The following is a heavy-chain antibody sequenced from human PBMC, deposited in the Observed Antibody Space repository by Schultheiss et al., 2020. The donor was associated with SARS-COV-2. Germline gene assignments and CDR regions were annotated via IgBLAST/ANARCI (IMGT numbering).Heavy chain of an antibody. V-gene: IGHV3-73*01. D-gene: IGHD5-18*01. Sequence: GGSLRLSCAASGFTFSSYAMSWVRQAPGKGLEWVGRMRSKATNYATAYIASVKGRFTISRDDSKHTAYLQMTSLKTEDAAIYYCTSGVDTPMDYWGQGTLVTVSS. CDR2: MRSKATNYAT. J-gene: IGHJ4*02. CDR1: GFTFSSYA. CDR3: TSGVDTPMDY.